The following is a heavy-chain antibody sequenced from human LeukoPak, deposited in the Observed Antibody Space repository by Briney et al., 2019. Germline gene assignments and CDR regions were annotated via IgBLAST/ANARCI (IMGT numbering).Heavy chain of an antibody. Sequence: GGSLRLSCAASGFTFSSYAMHWVRQAPGKGLEWVAVISYDGSNKYYADSAKGRFTISRDNSKNTLYLQMNSLRAEDTAVYYCARDVDTAMVWQDAFDIWGQGTMVTVSS. V-gene: IGHV3-30*04. CDR2: ISYDGSNK. D-gene: IGHD5-18*01. J-gene: IGHJ3*02. CDR3: ARDVDTAMVWQDAFDI. CDR1: GFTFSSYA.